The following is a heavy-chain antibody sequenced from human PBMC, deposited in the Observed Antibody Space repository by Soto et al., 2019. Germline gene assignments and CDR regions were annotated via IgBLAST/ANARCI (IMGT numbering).Heavy chain of an antibody. CDR2: IYWDNDK. CDR3: ARSLWFGELH. J-gene: IGHJ4*02. Sequence: QITLKESGPTLVKPTQTLTLTCSFSGFSLSTTGVGVGWIHQSPGKALEWLAIIYWDNDKRYSPSLKSRVTIPKDTSKNQVVLTVTNMDPVDTGTYYCARSLWFGELHWGQGALVTVSS. V-gene: IGHV2-5*02. D-gene: IGHD3-10*01. CDR1: GFSLSTTGVG.